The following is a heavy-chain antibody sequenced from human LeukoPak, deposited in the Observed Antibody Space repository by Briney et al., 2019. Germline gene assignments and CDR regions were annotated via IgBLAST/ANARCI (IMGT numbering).Heavy chain of an antibody. V-gene: IGHV4-59*01. CDR3: ARTQGYCSGGSCYYYYGMDV. CDR1: GGSISSYY. Sequence: SETLSLTCTVSGGSISSYYWSWIRQPSGKGLEWIGYIYYSGSTNYNPSLKSRVTISVDTSKNQFSLKLSSVTAADTAVYYCARTQGYCSGGSCYYYYGMDVWGKGTTVTVSS. J-gene: IGHJ6*04. CDR2: IYYSGST. D-gene: IGHD2-15*01.